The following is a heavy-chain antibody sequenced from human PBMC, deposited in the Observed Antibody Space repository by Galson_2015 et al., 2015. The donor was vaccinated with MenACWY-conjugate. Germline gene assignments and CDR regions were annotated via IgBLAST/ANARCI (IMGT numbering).Heavy chain of an antibody. D-gene: IGHD7-27*01. CDR2: IRDTGSL. CDR3: ARLPTWGSSFGYFDY. J-gene: IGHJ4*02. Sequence: SETLSLTCTVSGASISSPHWSWLRQPPGKGLEWIAYIRDTGSLKDNPSLKSRVTMLADKSNNQFSLRLISVTAADTAVYYCARLPTWGSSFGYFDYWGQGILVAVSS. CDR1: GASISSPH. V-gene: IGHV4-59*08.